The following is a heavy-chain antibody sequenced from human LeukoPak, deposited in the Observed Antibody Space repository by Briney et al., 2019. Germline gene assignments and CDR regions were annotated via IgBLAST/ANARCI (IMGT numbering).Heavy chain of an antibody. V-gene: IGHV3-23*03. Sequence: GGSLRLSCAASGFTFSSYAMSWVRQAPGKGLEWVSVIYSGGSTYYADSVKGRFTISRDNSKNTLYLQMNSLRAEDTAVYYCAKEQGTVAGSGLHFDYWGQGTLVTVSS. CDR2: IYSGGST. CDR3: AKEQGTVAGSGLHFDY. CDR1: GFTFSSYA. J-gene: IGHJ4*02. D-gene: IGHD6-19*01.